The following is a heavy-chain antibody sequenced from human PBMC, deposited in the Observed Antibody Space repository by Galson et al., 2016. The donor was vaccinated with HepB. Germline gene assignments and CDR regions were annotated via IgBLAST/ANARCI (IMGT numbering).Heavy chain of an antibody. Sequence: SLRLSYAASGFTFSDYTMIWVRQAPGKGLEWVSYISHSSDLIHYTDSVKGRFTISRDNAKNSMYLQMNSLRAEDTAVYYCARGRINWDNWFDPWGQGALVTVSS. CDR3: ARGRINWDNWFDP. CDR1: GFTFSDYT. V-gene: IGHV3-48*01. D-gene: IGHD7-27*01. CDR2: ISHSSDLI. J-gene: IGHJ5*02.